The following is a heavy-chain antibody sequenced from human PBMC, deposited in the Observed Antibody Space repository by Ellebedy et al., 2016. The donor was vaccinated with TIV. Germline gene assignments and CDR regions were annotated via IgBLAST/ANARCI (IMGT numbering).Heavy chain of an antibody. D-gene: IGHD3-16*01. Sequence: GESLKISCAASTFSLSNYCMRWVRQAPGKGREWVANRKQGGTEKYYIESVKGRFTISRDHAKKSLFLQMNSLRAEDTAVYYCSRDRSAGDMDVWGQGTTVTVSS. CDR3: SRDRSAGDMDV. CDR2: RKQGGTEK. V-gene: IGHV3-7*01. J-gene: IGHJ6*02. CDR1: TFSLSNYC.